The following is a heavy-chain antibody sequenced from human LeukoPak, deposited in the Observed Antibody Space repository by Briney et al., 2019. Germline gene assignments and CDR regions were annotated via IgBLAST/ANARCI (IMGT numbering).Heavy chain of an antibody. Sequence: GGSLRLSCAASGFTFSNYGMHWVRQAPGKGLDWVAFIHYDGSNKYYADSVKGRFTISRDNSKNTLYLQMNSLRAEDTAVYYCAKDQHIVVVTAWDYWGQGTLVTVSS. CDR2: IHYDGSNK. J-gene: IGHJ4*02. CDR1: GFTFSNYG. CDR3: AKDQHIVVVTAWDY. D-gene: IGHD2-21*02. V-gene: IGHV3-30*02.